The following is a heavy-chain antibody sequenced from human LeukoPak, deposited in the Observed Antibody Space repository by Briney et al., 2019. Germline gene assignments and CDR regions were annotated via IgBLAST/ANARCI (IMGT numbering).Heavy chain of an antibody. CDR1: GDSVSSNSAA. CDR3: ARVMITFGGVIAGLYYFDY. J-gene: IGHJ4*02. D-gene: IGHD3-16*02. Sequence: SQTLSLTCALSGDSVSSNSAAWNWIRQSPSRGLEWLGRTYYRSKWYNDYAVSVKSRITINPDTSKNQFSLQLNSVTPEDTAVYYCARVMITFGGVIAGLYYFDYWGQGTLVTVSS. CDR2: TYYRSKWYN. V-gene: IGHV6-1*01.